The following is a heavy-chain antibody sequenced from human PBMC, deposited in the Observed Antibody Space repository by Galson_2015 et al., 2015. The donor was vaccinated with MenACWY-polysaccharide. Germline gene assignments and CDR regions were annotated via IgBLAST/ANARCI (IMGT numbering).Heavy chain of an antibody. CDR3: ARVYGGGYCSSTSCPAEYFQH. D-gene: IGHD2-2*01. V-gene: IGHV3-30-3*01. Sequence: SLRLSCAASGFTFSSYAIHWVRQAPGKGLEWVAVISYDGSNKYYADSVKGRFTISRDNSRNTLYLQMNSLREEDTAVYYCARVYGGGYCSSTSCPAEYFQHWGQGTLVTVSS. CDR2: ISYDGSNK. CDR1: GFTFSSYA. J-gene: IGHJ1*01.